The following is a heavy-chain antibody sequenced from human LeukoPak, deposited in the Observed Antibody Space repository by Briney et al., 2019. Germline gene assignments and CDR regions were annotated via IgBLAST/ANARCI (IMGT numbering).Heavy chain of an antibody. D-gene: IGHD3-9*01. CDR3: ARGLVAGYYREVSTYQRDYYYGIDV. J-gene: IGHJ6*04. CDR1: GYTFTGYY. Sequence: ASVKVSSKASGYTFTGYYMHWVRQAPGQGLEWMSWINPNSGGTNYAQKFQGRVTMTRDTSISTAYMELSRLRSDDPAVYYCARGLVAGYYREVSTYQRDYYYGIDVWGKGTTVTVSS. CDR2: INPNSGGT. V-gene: IGHV1-2*02.